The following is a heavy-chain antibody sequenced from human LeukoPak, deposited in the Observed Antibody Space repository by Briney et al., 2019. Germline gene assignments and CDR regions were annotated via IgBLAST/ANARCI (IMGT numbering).Heavy chain of an antibody. V-gene: IGHV4-61*02. CDR1: GGSISTGTYY. J-gene: IGHJ4*02. CDR3: ARDHATSSSWYGHAY. Sequence: RPSETLSLTCTVSGGSISTGTYYWSWIRQPAGKGLEWIGRIYTSGSTNYNPSLKSRVTISIDTSKNQFSLKLSSVTAADTALYYCARDHATSSSWYGHAYWGQGTLVTVSS. D-gene: IGHD6-13*01. CDR2: IYTSGST.